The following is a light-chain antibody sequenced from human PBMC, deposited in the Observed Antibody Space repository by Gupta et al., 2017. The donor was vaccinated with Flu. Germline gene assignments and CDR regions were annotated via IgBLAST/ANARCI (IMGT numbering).Light chain of an antibody. CDR2: DVS. CDR1: ICDVGGYIF. J-gene: IGLJ1*01. V-gene: IGLV2-14*03. Sequence: ITISSTGTICDVGGYIFVSCYQHPPANAHHLMFFDVSHRTSGVSNRFSGSKSGNTASLTXSXRKEEDXADYYSSSYTSSTTYVFGSGTKLTVL. CDR3: SSYTSSTTYV.